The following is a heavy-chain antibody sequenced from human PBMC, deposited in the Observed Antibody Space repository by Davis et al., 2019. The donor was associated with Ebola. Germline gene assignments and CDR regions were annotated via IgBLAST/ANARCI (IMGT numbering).Heavy chain of an antibody. CDR3: ARVGFSEYYDFWSGYYPNWFDP. J-gene: IGHJ5*02. V-gene: IGHV4-61*01. CDR2: IYYSGST. CDR1: GGSVSSGSYY. Sequence: PSETLSLTCTVSGGSVSSGSYYWSWIRQPPGKGLEWIGYIYYSGSTYYNPSLKSRVTISVDTSKNQFSLKLSSVTAADTAVYYCARVGFSEYYDFWSGYYPNWFDPWGQGTLVTVSS. D-gene: IGHD3-3*01.